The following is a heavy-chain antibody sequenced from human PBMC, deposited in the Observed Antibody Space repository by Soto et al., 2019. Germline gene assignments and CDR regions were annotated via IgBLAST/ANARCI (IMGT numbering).Heavy chain of an antibody. J-gene: IGHJ6*03. CDR1: GYTFTSYG. Sequence: ASVKVSCKASGYTFTSYGISWVRQAPGQGLEWMGWISAYNGNTNYAQKLQGRVTMTTDTSTSTAYMELRSLRSDDTAVYYCVRSGDYGKTTVTTRGYYYYYMDVWGKGTTVTVSS. CDR2: ISAYNGNT. D-gene: IGHD4-4*01. CDR3: VRSGDYGKTTVTTRGYYYYYMDV. V-gene: IGHV1-18*01.